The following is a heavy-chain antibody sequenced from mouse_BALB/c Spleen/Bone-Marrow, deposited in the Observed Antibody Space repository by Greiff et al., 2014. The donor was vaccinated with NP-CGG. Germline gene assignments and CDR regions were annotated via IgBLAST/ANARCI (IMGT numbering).Heavy chain of an antibody. D-gene: IGHD2-4*01. CDR2: IDTSDSYT. V-gene: IGHV1-69*01. Sequence: QVQLQESGAELGMPGASVKMSCKASGYTLTDNLLYWVKPRPGKGLEWIGAIDTSDSYTNYNQKFIGTASLTVDASSSSAYMQVSSLTSDDSAVYYCARGGHDFSLDYWGQGTSVTVSS. CDR3: ARGGHDFSLDY. J-gene: IGHJ4*01. CDR1: GYTLTDNL.